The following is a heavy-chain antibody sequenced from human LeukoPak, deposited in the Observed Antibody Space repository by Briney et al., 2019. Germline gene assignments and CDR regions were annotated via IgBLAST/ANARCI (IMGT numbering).Heavy chain of an antibody. D-gene: IGHD4-17*01. CDR2: IYYSGST. V-gene: IGHV4-39*01. CDR3: ARPIYGDYGLGEDY. Sequence: SETLSLTCTVSGGSISSSSYYWGWIRQPPGKGLEWIGSIYYSGSTYYNPSLKSRVTISVDTSKNQFSLKLSSVTAADTAVYYCARPIYGDYGLGEDYWGQGTLVTVSS. J-gene: IGHJ4*02. CDR1: GGSISSSSYY.